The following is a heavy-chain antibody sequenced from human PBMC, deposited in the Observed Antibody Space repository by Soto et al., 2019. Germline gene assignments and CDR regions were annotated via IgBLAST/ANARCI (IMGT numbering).Heavy chain of an antibody. J-gene: IGHJ5*02. Sequence: SETLSLTCTVSGGSVSSGDYYWSWIRQPPGKGLEWIGYIYYSGSTYYNPSLKSRVTISVDTSKNQFSLKLSSVTAADTAVYYCARVSESVLRPSGWFDPWGQGTLVTVSS. V-gene: IGHV4-30-4*01. CDR3: ARVSESVLRPSGWFDP. CDR2: IYYSGST. CDR1: GGSVSSGDYY. D-gene: IGHD2-15*01.